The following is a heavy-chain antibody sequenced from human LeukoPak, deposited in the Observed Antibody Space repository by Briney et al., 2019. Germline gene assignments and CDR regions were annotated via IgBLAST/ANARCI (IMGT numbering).Heavy chain of an antibody. D-gene: IGHD6-13*01. CDR3: ARSYASSWYWNWFDP. V-gene: IGHV4-38-2*02. CDR1: GYSISNGYY. Sequence: PSETLSLTCTVSGYSISNGYYWGWIRQPPGTGLEWIGSIYPSGSTFYNPSLKSRVAISVDTSKNQFSLRLSSVTAADTAVYYCARSYASSWYWNWFDPWGQGTLATVSS. CDR2: IYPSGST. J-gene: IGHJ5*02.